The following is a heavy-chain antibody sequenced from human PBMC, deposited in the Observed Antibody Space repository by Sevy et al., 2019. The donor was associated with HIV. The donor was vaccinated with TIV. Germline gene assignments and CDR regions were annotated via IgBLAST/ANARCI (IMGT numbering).Heavy chain of an antibody. J-gene: IGHJ6*02. CDR1: GFTVSTYA. D-gene: IGHD3-22*01. V-gene: IGHV3-30*04. Sequence: GSLRLSCAASGFTVSTYAMHWVRQAPGKGLEWVAVMSYDGSIKYSADSVKGRFTISRDNSKNTLYLQMNSLRPEDTAVYYCAGERTYYYDSSGSDYGYYGMDVWGQGATVTVSS. CDR3: AGERTYYYDSSGSDYGYYGMDV. CDR2: MSYDGSIK.